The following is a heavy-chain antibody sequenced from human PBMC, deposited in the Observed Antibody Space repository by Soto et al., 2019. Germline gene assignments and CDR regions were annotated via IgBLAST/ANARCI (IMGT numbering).Heavy chain of an antibody. CDR3: TRLASGHFES. V-gene: IGHV4-39*01. CDR1: GGSISSPSYN. Sequence: SETLSLTCNVSGGSISSPSYNWGWVRQPPGKGPEWIGTVFYSGTTQYNPSLRSRLAMSVDTSKSQVSLTLTSVTAADTAVYYCTRLASGHFESWGQGAQVTVSS. CDR2: VFYSGTT. D-gene: IGHD3-9*01. J-gene: IGHJ4*02.